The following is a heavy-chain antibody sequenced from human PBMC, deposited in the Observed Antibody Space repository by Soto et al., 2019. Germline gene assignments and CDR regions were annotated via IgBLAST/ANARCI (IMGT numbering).Heavy chain of an antibody. CDR1: GFTFTSYA. D-gene: IGHD5-12*01. J-gene: IGHJ4*02. CDR3: ATDTLPPAYIVATGNVDH. Sequence: EVQLLESGGGLVQPGGSLRLSCAASGFTFTSYAMNWVRQAPGKGLEWVSVISDSGGSTYYADSVRGRFTISRDNSKNTLYLQMNSLTAEDTAVYYCATDTLPPAYIVATGNVDHWGQGTLVTVSS. V-gene: IGHV3-23*01. CDR2: ISDSGGST.